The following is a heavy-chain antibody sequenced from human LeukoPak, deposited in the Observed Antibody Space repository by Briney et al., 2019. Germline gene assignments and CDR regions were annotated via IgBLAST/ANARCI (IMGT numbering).Heavy chain of an antibody. CDR3: ARREYSSGWYYFDY. CDR1: GGSISSNY. J-gene: IGHJ4*02. V-gene: IGHV4-59*08. Sequence: SETLSLTCTVSGGSISSNYWSWIRQPPGKGLEWIGYIYDSGSTNYNPSLRSRVTISADTSKSQFSLKPSSVTAADTAVYYCARREYSSGWYYFDYWGQGTLVTVSS. CDR2: IYDSGST. D-gene: IGHD6-19*01.